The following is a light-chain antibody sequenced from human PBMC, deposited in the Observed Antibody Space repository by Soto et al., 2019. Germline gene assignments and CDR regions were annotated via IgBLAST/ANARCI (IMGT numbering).Light chain of an antibody. J-gene: IGKJ5*01. Sequence: DIVMTQSPDSLAVSLGERATINCKSSQSVLYSSNNKDHLAWYQQKPGQPPKLLIYWASTRESGVPDRFSGSGSGIEFTLTISSLQAEDVAVYYCQQYYSTITFGQGTRLEVK. CDR3: QQYYSTIT. CDR1: QSVLYSSNNKDH. CDR2: WAS. V-gene: IGKV4-1*01.